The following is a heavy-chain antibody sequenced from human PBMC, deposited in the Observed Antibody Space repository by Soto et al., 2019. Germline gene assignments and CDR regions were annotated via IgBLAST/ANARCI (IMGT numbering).Heavy chain of an antibody. D-gene: IGHD3-3*01. Sequence: QVQLVESGGGVVQPGRSLRLSCAASGFTFSSSGMHWVRQAPGKGLEWVAVIWYDGSNKYYADSVKGRFTISRDNSKNTLYLQMNSLRAEDTAVYYCARDLYDFWSGYPPSNWFDPWGQGTLVTVSS. CDR1: GFTFSSSG. J-gene: IGHJ5*02. V-gene: IGHV3-33*01. CDR3: ARDLYDFWSGYPPSNWFDP. CDR2: IWYDGSNK.